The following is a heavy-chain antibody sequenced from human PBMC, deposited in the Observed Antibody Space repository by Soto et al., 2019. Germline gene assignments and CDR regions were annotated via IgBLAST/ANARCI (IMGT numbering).Heavy chain of an antibody. D-gene: IGHD6-19*01. CDR2: IQQDGSAK. CDR1: GFTFSNYW. J-gene: IGHJ4*02. CDR3: TGASGRYLDY. Sequence: PGGSLRLSCAASGFTFSNYWMSWVRQAPGKGLEWVANIQQDGSAKHYVDSVKGRFTISRDNAKNSLYLQMNSLSAEDTAMYFCTGASGRYLDYWGQGTLGTV. V-gene: IGHV3-7*05.